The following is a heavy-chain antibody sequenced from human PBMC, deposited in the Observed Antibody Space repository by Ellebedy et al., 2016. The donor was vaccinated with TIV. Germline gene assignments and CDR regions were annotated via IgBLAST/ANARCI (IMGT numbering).Heavy chain of an antibody. V-gene: IGHV3-21*01. D-gene: IGHD2-21*01. CDR2: ISSNSVNK. CDR1: GFTFSSYN. Sequence: GESLKISCAASGFTFSSYNMNWVRQAPGKGLEWVSSISSNSVNKYGADSVEGRITIYSDNAKNTLHLQMNSLRAEDTAVYFWARVRDYSTRNFDYWGQGTLVTVSS. J-gene: IGHJ4*02. CDR3: ARVRDYSTRNFDY.